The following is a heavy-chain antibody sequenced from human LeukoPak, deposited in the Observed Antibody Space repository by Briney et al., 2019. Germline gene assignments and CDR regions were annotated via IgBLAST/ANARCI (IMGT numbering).Heavy chain of an antibody. V-gene: IGHV3-23*01. CDR1: GFTFSSYA. CDR2: ISGSGGST. Sequence: PGGSLRLSCAASGFTFSSYAMSWVRQAPGKGLEWVSAISGSGGSTYYADSVKGRFTISRDNAKNSLYLQMNNLRAEDTAVYYCASLIVVVPAAAIDSHYYMDVWGKGTTVTVSS. CDR3: ASLIVVVPAAAIDSHYYMDV. D-gene: IGHD2-2*01. J-gene: IGHJ6*03.